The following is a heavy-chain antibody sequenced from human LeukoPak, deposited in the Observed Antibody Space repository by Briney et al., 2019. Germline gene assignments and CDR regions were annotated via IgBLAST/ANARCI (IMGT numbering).Heavy chain of an antibody. J-gene: IGHJ6*03. CDR1: GGTFSSYA. CDR2: IIPIFGTA. Sequence: SVKASCKASGGTFSSYAISWVRQAPGQGLEWMGGIIPIFGTANYAQKFQGRVTITADESTSTAYMELSSLRSEDTAVYYCARDPKRAAAGTRDYYYYMDVWGKGTTVTVSS. CDR3: ARDPKRAAAGTRDYYYYMDV. D-gene: IGHD6-13*01. V-gene: IGHV1-69*13.